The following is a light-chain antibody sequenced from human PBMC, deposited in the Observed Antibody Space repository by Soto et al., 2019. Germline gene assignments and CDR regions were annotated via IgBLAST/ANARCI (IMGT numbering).Light chain of an antibody. CDR3: MQVLQNPLT. CDR2: LGS. J-gene: IGKJ4*01. CDR1: QSLLHSNGYNC. V-gene: IGKV2-28*01. Sequence: DIVMTQSPLSLPVTPGEPASISCRSSQSLLHSNGYNCLDWYLQKPGQSPQLLIYLGSTRASGVPARFSGSGSGTDFTLKISRVEAEDVGVYYCMQVLQNPLTFGGGTKVEIK.